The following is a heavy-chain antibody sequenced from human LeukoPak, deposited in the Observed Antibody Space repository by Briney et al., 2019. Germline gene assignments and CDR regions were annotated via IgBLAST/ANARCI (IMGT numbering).Heavy chain of an antibody. J-gene: IGHJ4*02. CDR3: ARLSSRDYVWGSYRYKYFDY. V-gene: IGHV4-34*01. D-gene: IGHD3-16*02. Sequence: SETLSLTCAVYGGSFSGYYWSWIRQPPGKGLEWIGEIKHSGSTNYNPSLKSRVTISVDTSKNQFSLKLSSVTAADTAVYYCARLSSRDYVWGSYRYKYFDYWGQGTLVTVSS. CDR1: GGSFSGYY. CDR2: IKHSGST.